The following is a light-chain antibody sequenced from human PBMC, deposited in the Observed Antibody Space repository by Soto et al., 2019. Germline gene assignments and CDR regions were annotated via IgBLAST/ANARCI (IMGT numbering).Light chain of an antibody. J-gene: IGKJ2*01. CDR3: QQYDNFPLSYT. Sequence: DLQMTQSPSSLSASVGDRVTITCQASQDISNYLNWYQQKPGKAPKLLIYDASNLETGVPSRFSGSGSGTDFTFTISSLQPEDIATYYCQQYDNFPLSYTFGQGTKLEIK. V-gene: IGKV1-33*01. CDR2: DAS. CDR1: QDISNY.